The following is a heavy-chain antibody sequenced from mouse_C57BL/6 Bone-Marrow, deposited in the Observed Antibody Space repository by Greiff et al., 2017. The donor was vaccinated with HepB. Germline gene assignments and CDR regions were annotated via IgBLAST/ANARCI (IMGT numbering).Heavy chain of an antibody. Sequence: EVHLVESGGDLVKPGGSLKLSCAASGFTFSSYGMSWVRQTPDKRLEWVATISSGGSYTYYPDSVKGRFTISRDNAKTTLYLQMSSLKSEDTAMYYCARLYYYGSSWFAYWGQGTLVTVSA. V-gene: IGHV5-6*01. CDR2: ISSGGSYT. CDR3: ARLYYYGSSWFAY. J-gene: IGHJ3*01. D-gene: IGHD1-1*01. CDR1: GFTFSSYG.